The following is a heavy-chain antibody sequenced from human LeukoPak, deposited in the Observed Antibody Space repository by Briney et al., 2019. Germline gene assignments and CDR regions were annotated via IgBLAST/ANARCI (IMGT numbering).Heavy chain of an antibody. J-gene: IGHJ4*02. CDR3: ARWDIVVVPAATPGDY. CDR1: GYTFTSYG. V-gene: IGHV1-18*01. D-gene: IGHD2-2*01. Sequence: ASVKVSCKASGYTFTSYGISWVRQAPGQGLEWMGWISAYNGNTNYAQKLQGRVTMTTDTSTSTAYMELRSLRSDDTAVYYCARWDIVVVPAATPGDYWGQGTLVTVSS. CDR2: ISAYNGNT.